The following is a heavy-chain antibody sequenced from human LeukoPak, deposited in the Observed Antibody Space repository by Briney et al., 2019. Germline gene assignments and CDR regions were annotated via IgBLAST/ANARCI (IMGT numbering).Heavy chain of an antibody. CDR1: GYXFTSYW. CDR3: ARRGPNWNYGDY. D-gene: IGHD1-1*01. V-gene: IGHV5-10-1*01. Sequence: GESLKISCKGSGYXFTSYWIRWVRQMPGKGLEWMGRIDPSDSYTNYSPSFQGHVTISADKSISTAYLQWSSLKASDTAMYYCARRGPNWNYGDYWGQGTLVTVSS. CDR2: IDPSDSYT. J-gene: IGHJ4*02.